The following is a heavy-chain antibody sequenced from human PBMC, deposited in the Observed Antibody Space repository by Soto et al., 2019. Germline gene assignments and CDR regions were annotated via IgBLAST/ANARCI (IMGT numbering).Heavy chain of an antibody. D-gene: IGHD3-16*01. CDR1: GGSISSGGYS. Sequence: QLQQQESGSGLVKPSQTLSLTCAVSGGSISSGGYSWSWIRQPPGKGLEWIGDIYHSGSTSYNPSLKSRVTISVDRSKVQFSLKLSSVTAADTAVYYCVRGFGGSLLPWFDPWGQGTLVTVSS. J-gene: IGHJ5*02. V-gene: IGHV4-30-2*01. CDR2: IYHSGST. CDR3: VRGFGGSLLPWFDP.